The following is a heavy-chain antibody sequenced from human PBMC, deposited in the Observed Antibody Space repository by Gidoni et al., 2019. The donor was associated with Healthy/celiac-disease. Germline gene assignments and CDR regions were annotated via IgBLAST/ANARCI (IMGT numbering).Heavy chain of an antibody. Sequence: QVQLVQSGAEVTNPGASVKVSCQAYGYTFTGYYMHWVRQAPGQGLEWMGWINPNSGGTNYAQKFQGRVTMTRDTSISTAYMELSRLRSDDTAVYYCARTQYYYDSSGYYEGGSDYWGQGTLVTVSS. V-gene: IGHV1-2*02. CDR3: ARTQYYYDSSGYYEGGSDY. D-gene: IGHD3-22*01. J-gene: IGHJ4*02. CDR1: GYTFTGYY. CDR2: INPNSGGT.